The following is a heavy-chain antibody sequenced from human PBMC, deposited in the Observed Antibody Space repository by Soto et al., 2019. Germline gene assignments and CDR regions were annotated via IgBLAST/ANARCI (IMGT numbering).Heavy chain of an antibody. Sequence: QVQLVESGGGVVQPGRSLRLSCAASGFTFSSYGMHWVRQAPGKGLERVAVIWYDGSNKYYADSVKGRFTISRDNSKNTLYLQMNSLRAEDTAVYYCARDLGSGWYVDYWGQGTLVTVSS. CDR2: IWYDGSNK. CDR3: ARDLGSGWYVDY. D-gene: IGHD6-19*01. CDR1: GFTFSSYG. V-gene: IGHV3-33*01. J-gene: IGHJ4*02.